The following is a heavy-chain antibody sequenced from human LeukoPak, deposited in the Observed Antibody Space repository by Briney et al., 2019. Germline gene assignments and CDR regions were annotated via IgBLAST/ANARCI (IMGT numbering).Heavy chain of an antibody. CDR3: TREHYTAMDTFDY. D-gene: IGHD5-18*01. Sequence: GGSLRLSCTASGFTFGDYAMSWFRQAPGKGLEWVGFIRSKAYGGTTEYAASVKGRFTISRDDSKSIAYLQMNSLKTEDTAVYYCTREHYTAMDTFDYWGQGTLVTVSS. CDR1: GFTFGDYA. CDR2: IRSKAYGGTT. V-gene: IGHV3-49*03. J-gene: IGHJ4*02.